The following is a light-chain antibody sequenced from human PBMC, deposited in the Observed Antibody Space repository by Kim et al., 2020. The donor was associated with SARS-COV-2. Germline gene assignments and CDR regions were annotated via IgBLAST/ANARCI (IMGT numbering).Light chain of an antibody. CDR1: QSISTY. J-gene: IGKJ2*01. CDR2: DAS. CDR3: QQSYSTLPYT. Sequence: DIQMTQSPSSLSASVGDRVTITCRASQSISTYLNWYQQKLGKAPKLLIYDASSLQSGVPSRFSGSGSGTDFTLTISSLQPEDFATYYCQQSYSTLPYTFGQGTKLEIK. V-gene: IGKV1-39*01.